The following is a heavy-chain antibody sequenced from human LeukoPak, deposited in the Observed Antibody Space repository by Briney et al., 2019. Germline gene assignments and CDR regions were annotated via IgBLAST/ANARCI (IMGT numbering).Heavy chain of an antibody. CDR3: AKAEYYDFWSGYYTGFDY. CDR1: VFTFSSYA. Sequence: PGGSLRLSCAASVFTFSSYAMSWVRQAPGKGLEWVSAISGSGGSTYYADSVKGRFTISRDNSKNTLYLQMNSLRAEDTAVYYCAKAEYYDFWSGYYTGFDYWGQGTLVTVSS. V-gene: IGHV3-23*01. D-gene: IGHD3-3*01. CDR2: ISGSGGST. J-gene: IGHJ4*02.